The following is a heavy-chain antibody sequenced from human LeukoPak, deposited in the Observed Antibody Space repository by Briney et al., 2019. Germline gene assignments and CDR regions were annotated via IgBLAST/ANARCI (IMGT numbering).Heavy chain of an antibody. CDR3: ARHNKGYSYGYASGYYYNYMDV. CDR2: IYPGDSDT. Sequence: GESLKISCKGSGYSFTSYWIGWVRQMPGKGLEWMGIIYPGDSDTRYSPSFQGQVTISADKSISTAYLQWSSLKASDTAMYYCARHNKGYSYGYASGYYYNYMDVWGKGTTVTASS. CDR1: GYSFTSYW. D-gene: IGHD5-18*01. J-gene: IGHJ6*03. V-gene: IGHV5-51*01.